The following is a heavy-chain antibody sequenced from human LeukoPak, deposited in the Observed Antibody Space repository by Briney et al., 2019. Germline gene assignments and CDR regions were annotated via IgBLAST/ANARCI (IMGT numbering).Heavy chain of an antibody. Sequence: GGSLRLSCAVSGFTFSSYAMNWVRQAPRKGLEWVSGISGSGAGTYYADSVKGRFTISRDNSKNTLYLQMNSLRAEDTAVYYCAKMVREFYTISYYLDYWGQGTLVTVSS. CDR2: ISGSGAGT. CDR3: AKMVREFYTISYYLDY. D-gene: IGHD2-8*01. V-gene: IGHV3-23*01. CDR1: GFTFSSYA. J-gene: IGHJ4*02.